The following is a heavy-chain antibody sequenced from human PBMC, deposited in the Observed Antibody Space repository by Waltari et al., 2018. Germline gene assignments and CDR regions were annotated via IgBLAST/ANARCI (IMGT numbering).Heavy chain of an antibody. V-gene: IGHV1-46*01. CDR2: IIPSGGAT. CDR1: GYIFTNHY. Sequence: QVQLLQSGAEVKQPGASVKDSCKASGYIFTNHYIQWVRQAPGQGLEWMGMIIPSGGATSYAQQFQGRLTMTRDTSTNILYMDLSSLRSEDTAVDYCARESTCTGDGGMDYWGQGTLVTVYS. D-gene: IGHD7-27*01. CDR3: ARESTCTGDGGMDY. J-gene: IGHJ4*02.